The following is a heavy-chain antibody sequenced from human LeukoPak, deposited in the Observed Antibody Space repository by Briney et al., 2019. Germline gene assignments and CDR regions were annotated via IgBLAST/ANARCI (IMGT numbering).Heavy chain of an antibody. Sequence: GGSLRLYCAASGFTFSSYSMNWVRQAPGKGLEWVSSISSSSSYIYYADSVKGRFTISRDNAKNSLYLQMNSLRAEDTAVYYCARDDYGDFVFDYWGQGTLVTVSS. CDR2: ISSSSSYI. J-gene: IGHJ4*02. V-gene: IGHV3-21*01. D-gene: IGHD4-17*01. CDR3: ARDDYGDFVFDY. CDR1: GFTFSSYS.